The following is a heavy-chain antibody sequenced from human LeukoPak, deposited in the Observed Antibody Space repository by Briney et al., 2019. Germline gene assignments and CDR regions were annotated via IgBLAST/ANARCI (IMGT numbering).Heavy chain of an antibody. D-gene: IGHD6-19*01. CDR2: IYYSGST. CDR1: GGSISSYY. J-gene: IGHJ3*02. Sequence: SGTLPLTCTVSGGSISSYYWSWIRQPPGKGLEWIGYIYYSGSTNYNPSLKSRVTISVDTSKNQFSLKLSSVTAADTAVYYCARGTYSSGWHDGAFDIWGQGTMVTVSS. CDR3: ARGTYSSGWHDGAFDI. V-gene: IGHV4-59*01.